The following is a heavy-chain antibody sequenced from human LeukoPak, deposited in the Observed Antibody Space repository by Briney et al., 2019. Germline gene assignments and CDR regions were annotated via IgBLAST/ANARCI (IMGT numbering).Heavy chain of an antibody. Sequence: PGGSLRLSCAASGFTFSSHGMHWVRQAPGKGLEWVAVIWYDGSDKYYADSVKGRFTVSRDNSKNTLYLQMDSLRAEDTAVYYCARDAWRSYGANSVVYWGQGTLVTVSS. D-gene: IGHD4-23*01. CDR2: IWYDGSDK. CDR1: GFTFSSHG. J-gene: IGHJ4*02. CDR3: ARDAWRSYGANSVVY. V-gene: IGHV3-33*01.